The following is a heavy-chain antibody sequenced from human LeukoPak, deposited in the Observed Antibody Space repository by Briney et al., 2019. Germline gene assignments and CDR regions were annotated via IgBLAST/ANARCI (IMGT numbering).Heavy chain of an antibody. CDR2: INHSGST. J-gene: IGHJ4*02. Sequence: SETLSLTCAVYGGSFSGYYRSWIRQPPGKGLEWIGEINHSGSTNYNPSLKSRVTISVDTSKNQFSLKLSSVTAADTAVYYCASGSCSGGSCYQQFWGQGTLVTVSS. CDR3: ASGSCSGGSCYQQF. V-gene: IGHV4-34*01. CDR1: GGSFSGYY. D-gene: IGHD2-15*01.